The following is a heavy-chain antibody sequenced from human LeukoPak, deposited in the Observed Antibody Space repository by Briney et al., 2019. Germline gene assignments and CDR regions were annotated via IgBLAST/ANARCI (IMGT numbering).Heavy chain of an antibody. Sequence: GGSLRLSCEGSGFIFSNYAMNWVRQAPGKGLEWVSGISGGGDNTHYIKSVKGRFTISRDNSKNTVYLQMNSLRAEDTAVYYCAKDLPRRGYDSSGYYSFDYWGQGTLVTVSS. V-gene: IGHV3-23*01. CDR3: AKDLPRRGYDSSGYYSFDY. CDR1: GFIFSNYA. CDR2: ISGGGDNT. D-gene: IGHD3-22*01. J-gene: IGHJ4*02.